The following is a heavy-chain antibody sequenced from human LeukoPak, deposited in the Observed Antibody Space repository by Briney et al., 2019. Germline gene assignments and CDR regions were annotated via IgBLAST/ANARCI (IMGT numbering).Heavy chain of an antibody. D-gene: IGHD2-2*01. V-gene: IGHV1-69*04. Sequence: SVKVSCKASGGTFRSYATSWVRHTPGQGLGRMGRIIPILGIANYAQKFQGRVTITADKSTSTDYMELSSLRSEDTAVYYCARGMIHCSSTSCYEDYYYGMDVWGQGTTVTVSS. CDR2: IIPILGIA. CDR1: GGTFRSYA. J-gene: IGHJ6*02. CDR3: ARGMIHCSSTSCYEDYYYGMDV.